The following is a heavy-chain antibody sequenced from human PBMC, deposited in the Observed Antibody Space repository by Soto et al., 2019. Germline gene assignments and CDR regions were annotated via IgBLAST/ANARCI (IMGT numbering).Heavy chain of an antibody. Sequence: SETLSLTCTVSGGSISSYYWSWIRQPPGKGLEWIGYIYYSGSTNYNPSLKSRVTISVDTSKNQFSLKLSSVTAADTAVYYCARCSTLYDFWSGYQPPRIGFEIWGQGTMVTVSS. CDR2: IYYSGST. D-gene: IGHD3-3*01. CDR3: ARCSTLYDFWSGYQPPRIGFEI. V-gene: IGHV4-59*08. CDR1: GGSISSYY. J-gene: IGHJ3*02.